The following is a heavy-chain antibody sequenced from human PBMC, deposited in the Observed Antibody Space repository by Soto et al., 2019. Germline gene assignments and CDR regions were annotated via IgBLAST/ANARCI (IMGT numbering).Heavy chain of an antibody. D-gene: IGHD6-13*01. CDR1: GFSLTTSGGG. Sequence: FGPTLVNPTQTLTLTCTFSGFSLTTSGGGVGWIRHPPGKALEWLALIYWDDDKRYRPSLKRRLTITKDTSKNQLFLTMTNMDLVDTATYYCPHRRAAAGLDYWGKGTLVTASS. CDR2: IYWDDDK. V-gene: IGHV2-5*02. CDR3: PHRRAAAGLDY. J-gene: IGHJ4*02.